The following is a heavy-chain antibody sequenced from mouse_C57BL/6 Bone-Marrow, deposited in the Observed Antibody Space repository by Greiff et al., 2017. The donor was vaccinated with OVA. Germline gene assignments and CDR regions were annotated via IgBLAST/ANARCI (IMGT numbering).Heavy chain of an antibody. V-gene: IGHV1-64*01. CDR1: GYTFTSYW. CDR3: ARSLDYYGSSSYYFDY. Sequence: VKLQQPGAELVKPGASVKLSCKASGYTFTSYWMHWVKQRPGQGLEWIGMIHPNSGSTNYNEKFKSKATLTVDKSSSTAYMQLSSLTSEDSAVYYCARSLDYYGSSSYYFDYWGQGTTLTVSS. D-gene: IGHD1-1*01. J-gene: IGHJ2*01. CDR2: IHPNSGST.